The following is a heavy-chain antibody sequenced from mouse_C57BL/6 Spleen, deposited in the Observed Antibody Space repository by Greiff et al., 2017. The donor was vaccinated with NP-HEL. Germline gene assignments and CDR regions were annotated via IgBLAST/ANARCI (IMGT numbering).Heavy chain of an antibody. J-gene: IGHJ1*03. D-gene: IGHD1-1*01. CDR2: IDPSDSYT. V-gene: IGHV1-59*01. Sequence: QVQLQQPGAELVRPGTSVKLSCKASGYTFTSYWMHWVKQRPGQGLEWIGVIDPSDSYTNYNQKFKGKATLTVDTSSSTAYMQLSSPTSEDSAVYYCARSSSSSRYWYFDVWGTGTTVTVSS. CDR3: ARSSSSSRYWYFDV. CDR1: GYTFTSYW.